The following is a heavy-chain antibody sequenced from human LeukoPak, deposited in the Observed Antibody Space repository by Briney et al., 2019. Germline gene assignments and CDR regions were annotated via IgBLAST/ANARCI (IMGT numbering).Heavy chain of an antibody. V-gene: IGHV4-30-4*08. J-gene: IGHJ4*02. Sequence: PSQTLSLTCTVSGGSISSGDYYWSWIRQPPGKGLKWIGYIYYSGSTYYNPSLKSRVTISVDTSKNQFSLKLSSVTAADTAVYYCARGGSGSYYVGPFDYWGQGTLVTVSS. CDR1: GGSISSGDYY. CDR3: ARGGSGSYYVGPFDY. CDR2: IYYSGST. D-gene: IGHD1-26*01.